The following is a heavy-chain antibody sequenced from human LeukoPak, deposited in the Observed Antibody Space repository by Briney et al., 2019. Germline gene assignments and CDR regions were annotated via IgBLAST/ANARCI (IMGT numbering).Heavy chain of an antibody. CDR1: GGTFSSYA. V-gene: IGHV1-69*13. J-gene: IGHJ6*02. D-gene: IGHD1-1*01. CDR3: ARTTPQLERYYYGMDV. CDR2: IIPIFGTA. Sequence: GASVKVSCKASGGTFSSYAIGWVRQAPGQGLEWMGGIIPIFGTANYAQKFQGRVTITADESTSTAYMELSSLRSEDTAVYYYARTTPQLERYYYGMDVWGQGTTVTVSS.